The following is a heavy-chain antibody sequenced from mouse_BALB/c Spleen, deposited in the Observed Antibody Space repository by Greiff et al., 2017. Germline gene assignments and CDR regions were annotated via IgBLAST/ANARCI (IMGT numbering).Heavy chain of an antibody. Sequence: VQLQQSGPALVKPGASVKMSCKASGYTFTSYVMHWVKQKPGQGLEWIGYINPYNDGTKYNEKFKGKATLTSDKSSSTAYMELSSLTSEDSAVYYCASDGYPYAMDYWGQGTSVTVSS. V-gene: IGHV1-14*01. CDR2: INPYNDGT. D-gene: IGHD2-3*01. J-gene: IGHJ4*01. CDR3: ASDGYPYAMDY. CDR1: GYTFTSYV.